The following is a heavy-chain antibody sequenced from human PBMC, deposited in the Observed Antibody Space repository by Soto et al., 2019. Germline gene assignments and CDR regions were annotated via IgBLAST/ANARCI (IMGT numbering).Heavy chain of an antibody. Sequence: EVQLLESGGGLVQPGGSLRLSCAASGFTFSSYAMSWVRQAPGKGLEWVSPISSGGGSTYYADSVKGRFTISRDNSKNTLYLQMNSLRAEDTAVYYCVKSSRSDWGRGLSLDYWGQGTLVTVSS. V-gene: IGHV3-23*01. D-gene: IGHD7-27*01. J-gene: IGHJ4*02. CDR1: GFTFSSYA. CDR3: VKSSRSDWGRGLSLDY. CDR2: ISSGGGST.